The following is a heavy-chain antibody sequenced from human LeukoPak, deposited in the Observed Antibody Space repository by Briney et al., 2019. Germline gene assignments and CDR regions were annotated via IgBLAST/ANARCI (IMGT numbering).Heavy chain of an antibody. J-gene: IGHJ6*02. CDR2: ISSASNHI. CDR3: ARDLGRGADYYGSNFMDV. V-gene: IGHV3-21*01. Sequence: GRSLSLSCVASGFSFSSYSMSCVPHPPGEGLECVSSISSASNHIPSAESLRGRFTISRDNAKNSLYLQMSGLRAEDTAVYYCARDLGRGADYYGSNFMDVWGQGTTVTVSS. CDR1: GFSFSSYS. D-gene: IGHD3-10*01.